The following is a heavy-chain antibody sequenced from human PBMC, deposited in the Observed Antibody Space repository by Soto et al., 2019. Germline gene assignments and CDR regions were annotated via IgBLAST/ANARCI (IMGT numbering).Heavy chain of an antibody. CDR3: ARTTPNWNAFDY. CDR1: GGSISSRNYY. V-gene: IGHV4-31*01. D-gene: IGHD1-20*01. J-gene: IGHJ4*02. CDR2: IYHSGDT. Sequence: QVQLQESGPGRVEPSQTLTLTCSVSGGSISSRNYYWSWIRQHPVKGLEWIGYIYHSGDTNYDPNFRSLAFISVDTAKSQFSLTLTSVTGAGTAVYFCARTTPNWNAFDYWGQGTLVTVSS.